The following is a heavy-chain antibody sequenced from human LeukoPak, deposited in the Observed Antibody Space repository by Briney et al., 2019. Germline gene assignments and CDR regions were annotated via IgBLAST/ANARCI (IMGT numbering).Heavy chain of an antibody. Sequence: SVKVSCKVSGYTLTELSMHWVRQAPGKGLEWMGGFDPEDGETIYAQKFQGRVTMTEDTSTDTAYMELSNLRSEDTAVYYCATSHGSGSPVDYWGQGTLVTVSS. CDR1: GYTLTELS. V-gene: IGHV1-24*01. D-gene: IGHD1-26*01. J-gene: IGHJ4*02. CDR3: ATSHGSGSPVDY. CDR2: FDPEDGET.